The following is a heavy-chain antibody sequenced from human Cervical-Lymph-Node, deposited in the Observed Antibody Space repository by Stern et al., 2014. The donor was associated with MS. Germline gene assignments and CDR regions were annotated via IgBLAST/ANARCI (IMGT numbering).Heavy chain of an antibody. CDR1: GGSISSSNW. CDR2: IYHSGST. Sequence: VQLVESGPGLVKPSGTLSLTCAVSGGSISSSNWWSWVRQPPGKGLEWIGEIYHSGSTNYNQSPKSRVTISVDKSKNQFSLKLSSVTAADTAVYYCATAVWGYARPRIVWFDPWGQGTLVTVSS. D-gene: IGHD3-16*01. CDR3: ATAVWGYARPRIVWFDP. V-gene: IGHV4-4*02. J-gene: IGHJ5*02.